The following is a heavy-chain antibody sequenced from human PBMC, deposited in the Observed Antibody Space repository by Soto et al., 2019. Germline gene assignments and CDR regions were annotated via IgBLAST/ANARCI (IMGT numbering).Heavy chain of an antibody. J-gene: IGHJ6*02. V-gene: IGHV4-4*02. CDR3: ARGLRVPAANKVYYYYGMDV. CDR2: IYHSGST. D-gene: IGHD2-2*01. CDR1: GGSISSSNW. Sequence: SETLSLTCAVSGGSISSSNWWSWVRQPPGKGLEWIGEIYHSGSTNYNPSLKSRVTISVDKSKNQFSLKLSSVTAADTAVYYCARGLRVPAANKVYYYYGMDVWGQGTTVT.